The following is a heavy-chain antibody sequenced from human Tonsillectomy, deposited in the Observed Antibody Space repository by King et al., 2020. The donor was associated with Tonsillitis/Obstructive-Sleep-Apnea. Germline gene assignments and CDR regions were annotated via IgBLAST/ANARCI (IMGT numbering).Heavy chain of an antibody. CDR2: INYSGST. CDR1: AGSISSYY. J-gene: IGHJ3*02. CDR3: AREALDAFDI. Sequence: QVQLQESGPGLVKPSETLSLTCTVSAGSISSYYWSWIRQPPGKGLEWIGYINYSGSTNYNTSLKSRVTISVDTSKNQFSLKLSSVTAADTAVCYCAREALDAFDIWGQGTLVTVSS. V-gene: IGHV4-59*01.